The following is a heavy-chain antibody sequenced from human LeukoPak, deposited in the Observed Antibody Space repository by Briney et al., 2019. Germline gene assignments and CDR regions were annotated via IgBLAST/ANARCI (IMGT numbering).Heavy chain of an antibody. CDR1: GGSISSYY. V-gene: IGHV4-59*12. CDR3: AREGVSSSWFDY. J-gene: IGHJ4*02. CDR2: IYYSGST. D-gene: IGHD6-13*01. Sequence: PSETLSLTCTVSGGSISSYYWSWIRQPPGKGLEWIGYIYYSGSTNYNPSLKSRVTISVDTSKNQFSLKLSSVTAADTAVYYCAREGVSSSWFDYWGQGTLVTVSS.